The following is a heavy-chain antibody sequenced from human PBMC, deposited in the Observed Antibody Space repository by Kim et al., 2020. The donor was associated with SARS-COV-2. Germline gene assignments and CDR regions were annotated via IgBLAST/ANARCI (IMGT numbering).Heavy chain of an antibody. J-gene: IGHJ6*02. D-gene: IGHD2-2*01. CDR2: IYYSWST. Sequence: SETLSLTCTVSGGSISSGGYYWSWIRQHPGKGLEWIGYIYYSWSTYYNPSLKSRVTISVDTSKNQFSLKLSSVTAADTAVYYCARAVPPQLLDSYYYGMDVWGQGTTVTVSS. CDR3: ARAVPPQLLDSYYYGMDV. CDR1: GGSISSGGYY. V-gene: IGHV4-31*03.